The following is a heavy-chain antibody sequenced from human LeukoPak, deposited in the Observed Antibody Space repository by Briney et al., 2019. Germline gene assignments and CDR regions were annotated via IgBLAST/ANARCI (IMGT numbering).Heavy chain of an antibody. CDR2: IYYSGST. CDR1: GGSISSYY. V-gene: IGHV4-59*01. CDR3: TRVRGGLPDY. J-gene: IGHJ4*02. Sequence: PSETLSLTCTVSGGSISSYYWSWIRQPPGKGLEWIGYIYYSGSTNYNPSLKRRVTISVDTSKNQFSLKLSSLTAADTAVYYCTRVRGGLPDYWGQGTLVTVSS. D-gene: IGHD3-16*01.